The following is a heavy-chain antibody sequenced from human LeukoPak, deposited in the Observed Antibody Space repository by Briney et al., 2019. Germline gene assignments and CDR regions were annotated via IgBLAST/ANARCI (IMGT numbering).Heavy chain of an antibody. CDR2: IVVGSGNT. V-gene: IGHV1-58*02. CDR1: GFTFTSSA. CDR3: AAVPCCSGGSCLLGGWFDP. J-gene: IGHJ5*02. D-gene: IGHD2-15*01. Sequence: EASVKVSCKASGFTFTSSAMQWVRQARGQRLEWIGWIVVGSGNTNYAQKFQERVTITRDMSTSTAYMELSSLRSEDTAVYYCAAVPCCSGGSCLLGGWFDPWGQGTLVTVSS.